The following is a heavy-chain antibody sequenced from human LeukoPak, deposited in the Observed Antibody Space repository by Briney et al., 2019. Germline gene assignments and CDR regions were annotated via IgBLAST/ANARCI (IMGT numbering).Heavy chain of an antibody. CDR2: ISGSGGST. V-gene: IGHV3-23*01. CDR1: GFTFSSYA. J-gene: IGHJ4*02. CDR3: AKDLVRYDILTGYSHIDY. D-gene: IGHD3-9*01. Sequence: PGGSLRLSCAASGFTFSSYAMSWVRQAPGKGLEWVSAISGSGGSTYYADSVKGRFTISRDNFKNTLYLQMNSLRAEDTAVYYCAKDLVRYDILTGYSHIDYWGQGTLVTVSS.